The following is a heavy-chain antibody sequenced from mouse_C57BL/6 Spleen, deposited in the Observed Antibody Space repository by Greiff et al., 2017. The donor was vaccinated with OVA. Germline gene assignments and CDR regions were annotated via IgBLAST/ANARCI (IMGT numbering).Heavy chain of an antibody. V-gene: IGHV1-58*01. CDR3: ASAYYYGSSPCAY. Sequence: VQLQQSGAELVRPGSSVKMSCKTSGYTFTSYGINWVKQRPGQGLEWIGYIYSGNGYTEYNEKFKGKATLTTDNASSTAYMQLSSLTYEDSAIYFCASAYYYGSSPCAYWGQGTLVTVSA. CDR1: GYTFTSYG. J-gene: IGHJ3*01. D-gene: IGHD1-1*01. CDR2: IYSGNGYT.